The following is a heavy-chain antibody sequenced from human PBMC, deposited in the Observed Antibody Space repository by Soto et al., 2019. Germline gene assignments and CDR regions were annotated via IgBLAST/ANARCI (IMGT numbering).Heavy chain of an antibody. V-gene: IGHV3-74*01. CDR3: ARDEEPDPWYLLDY. CDR2: INRDGSET. CDR1: GFTFSSYW. D-gene: IGHD6-13*01. J-gene: IGHJ4*02. Sequence: GGSLRLSCAASGFTFSSYWMHWVRQAPGKGLVWVSHINRDGSETRYADSVKRRFTISRDNAKNTVYLQMNSLRAEDTAVYYCARDEEPDPWYLLDYWGLGTLVTVSS.